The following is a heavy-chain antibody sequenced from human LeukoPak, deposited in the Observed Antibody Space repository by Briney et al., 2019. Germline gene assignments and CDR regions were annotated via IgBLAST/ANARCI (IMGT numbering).Heavy chain of an antibody. CDR2: IDPSDSYT. D-gene: IGHD5-12*01. V-gene: IGHV5-10-1*01. J-gene: IGHJ4*02. CDR1: EYSFTSYW. Sequence: LGESLKISCKGSEYSFTSYWISWVRQMPGKGLEWMGRIDPSDSYTNYSPSFQGHVTISADKSISTAYLQWSSLKASDTAMYYCARLASGYDSTKYYFDYWGQGTLVTVSS. CDR3: ARLASGYDSTKYYFDY.